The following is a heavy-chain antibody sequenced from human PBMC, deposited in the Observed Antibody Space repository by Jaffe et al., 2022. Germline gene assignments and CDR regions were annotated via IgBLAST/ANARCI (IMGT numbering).Heavy chain of an antibody. CDR1: GYNFVDYY. D-gene: IGHD2-15*01. CDR2: TNPNSRGT. CDR3: ARGLFAKTPGDCDGGSCYSSGW. V-gene: IGHV1-2*06. J-gene: IGHJ4*02. Sequence: QVHLLQSGAEVKRPGASVKVSCKASGYNFVDYYIDWVRQAPGQGLEWMGRTNPNSRGTNSAQKFKGRVTMTSDTAVSTAYMELSSLRSDDTAVYFCARGLFAKTPGDCDGGSCYSSGWWGLGTLVTVSS.